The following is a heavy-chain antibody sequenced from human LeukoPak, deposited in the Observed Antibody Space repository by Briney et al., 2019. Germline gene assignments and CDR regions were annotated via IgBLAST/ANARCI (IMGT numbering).Heavy chain of an antibody. CDR2: ISSSSSYI. J-gene: IGHJ4*02. D-gene: IGHD6-19*01. CDR3: AKLITVSVTPWDY. V-gene: IGHV3-21*04. Sequence: PGGSLRLSCAASGFTFSSYSMNWVRQAPGKGLEWVSSISSSSSYIYYADSVKGRFTISRDNAKNSLYLQMNSLRAEDTAVYYCAKLITVSVTPWDYWGQGTLVTVSS. CDR1: GFTFSSYS.